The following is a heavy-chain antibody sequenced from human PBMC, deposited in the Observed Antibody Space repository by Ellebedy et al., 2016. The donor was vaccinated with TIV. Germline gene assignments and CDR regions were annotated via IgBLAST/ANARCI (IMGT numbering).Heavy chain of an antibody. CDR3: AKDTRQWLATNLIDY. V-gene: IGHV3-23*01. D-gene: IGHD6-19*01. CDR1: GGSFSGYY. J-gene: IGHJ4*02. Sequence: PGGSLRPSCAVHGGSFSGYYWSWIRQAPGKGLEWVLGFSASGGSSVYADSVKGRFTISGDNSKNTLYLQMNSLRAEDTAVYYCAKDTRQWLATNLIDYWGQGTLVTVSS. CDR2: FSASGGSS.